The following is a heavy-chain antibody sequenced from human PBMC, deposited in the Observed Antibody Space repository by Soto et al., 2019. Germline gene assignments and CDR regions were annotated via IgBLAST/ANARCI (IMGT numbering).Heavy chain of an antibody. V-gene: IGHV3-30*18. CDR2: ISYDGSNK. Sequence: GSLRLSCAASGFTFSSYGMHWVRQAPGKGLEWVAVISYDGSNKYYADSVKGRFTISRDNSKNTLYLQMNSLRAEDTAVYYCAKDLDSSGYQTYYYYYGMDVWGQGTTVAVSS. CDR1: GFTFSSYG. CDR3: AKDLDSSGYQTYYYYYGMDV. J-gene: IGHJ6*02. D-gene: IGHD3-22*01.